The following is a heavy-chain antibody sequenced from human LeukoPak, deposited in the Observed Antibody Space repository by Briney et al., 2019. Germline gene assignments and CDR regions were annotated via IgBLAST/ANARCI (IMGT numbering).Heavy chain of an antibody. CDR1: GFTFSSYW. CDR2: IKQDGSEK. Sequence: AGGSLRLSCAASGFTFSSYWMSWVRQAPGKGLEWVANIKQDGSEKYYVDSVKGRFTISRDNAKNSLYLQMNSLRAEDTAVYYCARDSELEVGFDVFDIWGQGTMVTVFS. D-gene: IGHD1-1*01. CDR3: ARDSELEVGFDVFDI. J-gene: IGHJ3*02. V-gene: IGHV3-7*01.